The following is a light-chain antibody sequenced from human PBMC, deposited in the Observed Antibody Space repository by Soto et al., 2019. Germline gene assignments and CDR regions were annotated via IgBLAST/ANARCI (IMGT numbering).Light chain of an antibody. V-gene: IGKV3-20*01. CDR3: QQYGSSPCT. Sequence: EIVLTQSPGTRSLSPGERATLSCRASQSVSSSYLAWYQQKPGQAPRLLIYGASSRATGIPDRFSGSGSGKDFTLTISRLEPEDFAVYYCQQYGSSPCTFGQGTKVDIK. J-gene: IGKJ1*01. CDR2: GAS. CDR1: QSVSSSY.